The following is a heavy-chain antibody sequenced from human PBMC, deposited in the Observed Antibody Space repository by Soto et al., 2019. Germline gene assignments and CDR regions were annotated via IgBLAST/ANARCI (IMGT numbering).Heavy chain of an antibody. CDR2: ISYDGSNK. D-gene: IGHD6-19*01. Sequence: QVQLVESGGGVVQPGRSLRLSCAASGFTFSSYSMHWVRQAPGKGLEWVAVISYDGSNKYYADSVKGRFTISRDNSKNTLYLQMNSLRAEDSAVYYCARGAGILVAGTSFDYWGQGTLVTVSS. CDR1: GFTFSSYS. CDR3: ARGAGILVAGTSFDY. J-gene: IGHJ4*02. V-gene: IGHV3-30-3*01.